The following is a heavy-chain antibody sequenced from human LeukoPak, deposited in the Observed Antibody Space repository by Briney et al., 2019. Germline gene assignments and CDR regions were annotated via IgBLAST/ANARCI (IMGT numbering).Heavy chain of an antibody. V-gene: IGHV4-4*07. CDR3: ARDSGSSWYDWFDP. D-gene: IGHD6-13*01. Sequence: SETLSLTCNVSGGPISTYSWRWIRQPAGQGLEWIGRMYTSGSNNYNPSLKSRGIMLVDASKNHSSLKLRSVTAADTAVYFCARDSGSSWYDWFDPWGQGTLVTVSS. J-gene: IGHJ5*02. CDR1: GGPISTYS. CDR2: MYTSGSN.